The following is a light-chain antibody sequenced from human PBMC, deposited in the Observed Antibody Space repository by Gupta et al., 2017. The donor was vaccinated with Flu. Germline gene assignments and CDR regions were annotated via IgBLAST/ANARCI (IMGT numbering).Light chain of an antibody. J-gene: IGLJ3*02. Sequence: QSVLTQPPSVSGAPGQGITISCSGGSSNIGAGYAVTWYKQVPGAAPQLLIYDDTNRPSGVPDRFSGSKSGATASLAITGLQADDEADYYCQSYDSSLRGRVFGGGTKLTVL. V-gene: IGLV1-40*01. CDR2: DDT. CDR1: SSNIGAGYA. CDR3: QSYDSSLRGRV.